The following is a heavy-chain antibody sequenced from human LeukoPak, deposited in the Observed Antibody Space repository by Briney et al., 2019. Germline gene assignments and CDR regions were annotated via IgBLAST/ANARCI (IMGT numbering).Heavy chain of an antibody. CDR3: ARDSYYYGSGSYSPSSYYGMDV. D-gene: IGHD3-10*01. CDR1: GFTFATYD. Sequence: GGSLRLSCAASGFTFATYDMTWVRQAPGKGLEWVSSITRGGDITYYADSVTGRFTISRDNSKNTLYLQMNSLRAEDTAVYYCARDSYYYGSGSYSPSSYYGMDVWGQGTTVTVSS. V-gene: IGHV3-23*01. CDR2: ITRGGDIT. J-gene: IGHJ6*02.